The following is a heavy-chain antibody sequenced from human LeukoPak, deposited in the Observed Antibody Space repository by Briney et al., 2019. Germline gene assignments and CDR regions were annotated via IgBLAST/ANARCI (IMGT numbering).Heavy chain of an antibody. Sequence: GRSLRLSCAASGFTFSSYGMHWVRQAPGKGLEWVAVIWYDGSNKYYADSVKGRFTISRDNSKNTLYLKMNSLRAEDTAVYYCARGGAATDAFDIWGQGTMVTVSS. CDR3: ARGGAATDAFDI. V-gene: IGHV3-33*01. D-gene: IGHD2-15*01. J-gene: IGHJ3*02. CDR2: IWYDGSNK. CDR1: GFTFSSYG.